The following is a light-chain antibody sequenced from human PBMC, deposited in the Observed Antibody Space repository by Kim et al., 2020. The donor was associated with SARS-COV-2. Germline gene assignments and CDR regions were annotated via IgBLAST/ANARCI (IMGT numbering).Light chain of an antibody. CDR1: NIGSKN. V-gene: IGLV3-9*01. J-gene: IGLJ3*02. CDR2: MDS. Sequence: SYELNQPLSVSVALGQTARITCGGNNIGSKNVHWYQQKPGQDPVLVIYMDSNRTAGIPERFSGFNSGNTATLTISRAQAGDEADYYCKVWDSSSWVFGGGTQLTVL. CDR3: KVWDSSSWV.